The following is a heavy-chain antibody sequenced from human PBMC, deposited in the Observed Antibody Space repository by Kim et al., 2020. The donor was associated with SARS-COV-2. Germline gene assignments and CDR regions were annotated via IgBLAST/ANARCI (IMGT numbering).Heavy chain of an antibody. J-gene: IGHJ4*02. CDR2: IKSKTDGGTT. CDR3: TTVDLPHIWFGEVPLDY. CDR1: GFTFSNAW. Sequence: GGSLRLSCAASGFTFSNAWMSWVRQAPGKGLEWVGRIKSKTDGGTTDYAAPVKGRFTISRDDSKNTLYLQMNSLKTEDTAVYYCTTVDLPHIWFGEVPLDYCGQGTLVTVSS. D-gene: IGHD3-10*01. V-gene: IGHV3-15*01.